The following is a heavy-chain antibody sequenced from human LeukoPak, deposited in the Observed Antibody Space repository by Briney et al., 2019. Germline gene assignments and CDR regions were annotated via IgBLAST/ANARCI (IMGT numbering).Heavy chain of an antibody. CDR3: ARARGEWLRFPDAFDI. J-gene: IGHJ3*02. Sequence: GGSLRLSCAASGFTFSSYWMHWVRQAPGKGLVWVSRINSDGSSTSYADSVKGRFTISRDNAKNTLYLQMNSLRAEDTAVYYCARARGEWLRFPDAFDIWGQGTMVTVSS. CDR2: INSDGSST. CDR1: GFTFSSYW. V-gene: IGHV3-74*01. D-gene: IGHD5-12*01.